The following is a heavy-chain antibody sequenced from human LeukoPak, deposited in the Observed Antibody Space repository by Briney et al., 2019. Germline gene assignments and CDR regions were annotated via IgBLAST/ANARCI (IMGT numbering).Heavy chain of an antibody. CDR3: ARNSWLENSYFDY. V-gene: IGHV4-59*08. D-gene: IGHD6-19*01. CDR1: GGSISSYY. CDR2: SYHRGST. J-gene: IGHJ4*02. Sequence: SETLSLTCTVSGGSISSYYWGWIRQSPGKGLEWIGWSYHRGSTSYNPSLKSRVTISVDTSKNQFSLKLSSVTAADTAVYYCARNSWLENSYFDYWGQGTLVTVSS.